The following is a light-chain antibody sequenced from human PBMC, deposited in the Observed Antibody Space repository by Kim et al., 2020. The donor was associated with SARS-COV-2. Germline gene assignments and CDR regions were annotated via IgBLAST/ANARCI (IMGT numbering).Light chain of an antibody. CDR3: QQAYHNPWT. CDR1: QDIGND. V-gene: IGKV1-6*01. CDR2: AAS. Sequence: AIQMTQSPSSLSASVGDRVTITCRASQDIGNDLSWYQQRPGKAPKFLIYAASTLQSGVPSRFSGSGAGTDFTLTISTLQPEDFATYYCQQAYHNPWTFGRGTKVDIK. J-gene: IGKJ1*01.